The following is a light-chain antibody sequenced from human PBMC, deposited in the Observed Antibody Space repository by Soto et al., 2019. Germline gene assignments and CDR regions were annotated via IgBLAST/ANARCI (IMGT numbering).Light chain of an antibody. V-gene: IGKV1-5*03. CDR3: QQFHDPWT. CDR1: QSISNW. Sequence: DIQMTQSPSTLSASVGDRVTITCRASQSISNWLAWYQQKPGKAPNLLIYKASNLESGVPSRFSGSGSGTEFTLTISSLQPYDFATYYCQQFHDPWTFGQGTKVEIK. J-gene: IGKJ1*01. CDR2: KAS.